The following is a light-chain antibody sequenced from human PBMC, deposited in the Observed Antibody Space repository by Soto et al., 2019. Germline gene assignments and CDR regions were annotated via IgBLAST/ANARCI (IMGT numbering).Light chain of an antibody. CDR1: SSDVAGYNY. CDR3: SSYTGINTQV. J-gene: IGLJ3*02. CDR2: EVN. V-gene: IGLV2-14*01. Sequence: QSVLTQPASVSGSPGQSITISCTGTSSDVAGYNYVSWYQQYPGKVPKLVIYEVNNRPSGVSYRFSGSKSGNTASLTISGLQAEDEDDYYCSSYTGINTQVFGGGTQLTVL.